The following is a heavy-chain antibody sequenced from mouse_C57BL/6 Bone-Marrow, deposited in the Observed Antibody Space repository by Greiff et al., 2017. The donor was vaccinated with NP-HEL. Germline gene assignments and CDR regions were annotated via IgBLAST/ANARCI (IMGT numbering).Heavy chain of an antibody. D-gene: IGHD2-3*01. Sequence: QFQLPRSGPELVKPGASVKLSCRASGYTFTEYTLHWVKRGSERGLGWIGWFSPGSGSIKYNEKFKDKATLTADKSSSTVYMELSRLTSEDSAVYFCARHDYDGYYSYYFDYWGQGTTLTVSS. CDR1: GYTFTEYT. V-gene: IGHV1-62-2*01. J-gene: IGHJ2*01. CDR3: ARHDYDGYYSYYFDY. CDR2: FSPGSGSI.